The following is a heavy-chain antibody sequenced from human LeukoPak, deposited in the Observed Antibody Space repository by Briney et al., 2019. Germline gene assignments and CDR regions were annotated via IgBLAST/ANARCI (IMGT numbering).Heavy chain of an antibody. CDR2: MYTRGST. Sequence: SETLSLTCAVSGGSISSYYWSWIRQPAGKGLEWIGRMYTRGSTNYNPSLKSRVTMSVDTSKNQFSLKLRSVTAADTAVYYCARTPEYYYDSRGYYRNDAFDIWGQGTMVIVSS. V-gene: IGHV4-4*07. CDR1: GGSISSYY. CDR3: ARTPEYYYDSRGYYRNDAFDI. D-gene: IGHD3-22*01. J-gene: IGHJ3*02.